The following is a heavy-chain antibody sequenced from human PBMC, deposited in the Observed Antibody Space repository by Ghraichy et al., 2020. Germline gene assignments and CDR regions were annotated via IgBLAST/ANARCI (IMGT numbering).Heavy chain of an antibody. CDR3: AKVHSSGWYQVKSGPFDY. CDR2: ISGSGIST. V-gene: IGHV3-23*01. CDR1: GFTFSSYA. J-gene: IGHJ4*02. D-gene: IGHD6-19*01. Sequence: GESLNISCAASGFTFSSYAMNWVRQAPGKGLECVSSISGSGISTYYADSVKGRFTISRDNSKNTLYLQMNSLRSEDTAVYYCAKVHSSGWYQVKSGPFDYWGQGILATVSS.